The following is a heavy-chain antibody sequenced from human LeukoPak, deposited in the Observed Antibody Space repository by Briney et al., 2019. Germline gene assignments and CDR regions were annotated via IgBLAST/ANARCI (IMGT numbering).Heavy chain of an antibody. J-gene: IGHJ4*02. D-gene: IGHD6-13*01. Sequence: PGGSLRLSCAASGFTFSSYAMSWVRQAPGKGLEWVSAISGSGGSTYYADSVKGRFTISRDNSKNTLYLQMNSLRAEDTVVYYCAKARYSSSWYYFDYWGQGTLVTVSS. CDR2: ISGSGGST. CDR3: AKARYSSSWYYFDY. V-gene: IGHV3-23*01. CDR1: GFTFSSYA.